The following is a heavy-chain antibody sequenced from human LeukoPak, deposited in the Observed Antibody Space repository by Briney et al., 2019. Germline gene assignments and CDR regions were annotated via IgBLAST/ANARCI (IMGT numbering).Heavy chain of an antibody. J-gene: IGHJ6*02. D-gene: IGHD2-2*01. Sequence: ASVKVSCKASGYTFTSYGIGWVRQAPGQGLEWMGWISAYNGNTNYAQKLQGRVTMTTDTSTSSAYMELRSLRSDDTAVYYCARGSVVPAPRTYYGMDVWGQGTTVTVSS. CDR3: ARGSVVPAPRTYYGMDV. CDR1: GYTFTSYG. V-gene: IGHV1-18*01. CDR2: ISAYNGNT.